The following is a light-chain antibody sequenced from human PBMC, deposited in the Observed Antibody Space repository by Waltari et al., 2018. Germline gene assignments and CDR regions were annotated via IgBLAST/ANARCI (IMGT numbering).Light chain of an antibody. Sequence: QTVVTQEPSLSVSPGGTVTLTCALSSGSLSTTSYATWYQQTPGQAPRTLVYKANARSCWVPDRFSGSILGNTAALTITGAQADDESDYYCALYMGSGIWVFSGGTRLTVL. V-gene: IGLV8-61*01. CDR3: ALYMGSGIWV. J-gene: IGLJ3*02. CDR1: SGSLSTTSY. CDR2: KAN.